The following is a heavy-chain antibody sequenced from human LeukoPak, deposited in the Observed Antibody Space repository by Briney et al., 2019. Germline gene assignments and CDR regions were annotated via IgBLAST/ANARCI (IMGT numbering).Heavy chain of an antibody. CDR1: SGSIRSIYYY. J-gene: IGHJ4*02. CDR3: ARVYDILTGYSHFDY. D-gene: IGHD3-9*01. Sequence: SETLSLTCTVSSGSIRSIYYYWGWIRQPPGKGLEWIGSIYYSGSTYYNPSLKSRVTISVDTSKNQFSLKLSSVTAADTAVYYCARVYDILTGYSHFDYWGQGTLVTVSS. V-gene: IGHV4-39*07. CDR2: IYYSGST.